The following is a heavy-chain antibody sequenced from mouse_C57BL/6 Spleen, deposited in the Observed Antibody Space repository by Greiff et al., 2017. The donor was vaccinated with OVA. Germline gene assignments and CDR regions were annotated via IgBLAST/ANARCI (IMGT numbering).Heavy chain of an antibody. J-gene: IGHJ4*01. Sequence: VQLQESGAELARPGASVKLSCKASGYTFTSYGISWVKQRTGQGLEWIGEIYPRSGNTYYNEKFKGKATLTADKSSSTAYMELRSLTSEDSAVYFCALWGDYDTDYAMDYWGQGTSVTVSS. CDR1: GYTFTSYG. CDR3: ALWGDYDTDYAMDY. V-gene: IGHV1-81*01. D-gene: IGHD2-4*01. CDR2: IYPRSGNT.